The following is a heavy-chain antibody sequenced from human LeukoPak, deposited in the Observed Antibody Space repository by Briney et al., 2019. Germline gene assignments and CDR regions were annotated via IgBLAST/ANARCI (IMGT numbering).Heavy chain of an antibody. V-gene: IGHV4-61*02. Sequence: SQTLSLTCTVSGGSISSGSYYWSWIRQPAGKGLEGIVRIYTSGSTNYNPSLKSRVTISEYTSKNQFSLKLSSVTAADTAVYYCAREWVTSGSYRRFDYWGQGTLVTVSS. CDR1: GGSISSGSYY. D-gene: IGHD1-26*01. CDR3: AREWVTSGSYRRFDY. J-gene: IGHJ4*02. CDR2: IYTSGST.